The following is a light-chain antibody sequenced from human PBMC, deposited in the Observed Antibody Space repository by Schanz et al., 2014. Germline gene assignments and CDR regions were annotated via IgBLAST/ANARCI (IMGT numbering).Light chain of an antibody. J-gene: IGKJ1*01. Sequence: ETVLTQSPGTLSLSPGERATLSCRASQSVSSNYLAWYQQKPGQAPRLLIFAASRRATGVPDRFSASGSGTDFTLTITRLEPEDFAVYYCQQYGGSPRTFGQGTKVEIK. V-gene: IGKV3-20*01. CDR3: QQYGGSPRT. CDR2: AAS. CDR1: QSVSSNY.